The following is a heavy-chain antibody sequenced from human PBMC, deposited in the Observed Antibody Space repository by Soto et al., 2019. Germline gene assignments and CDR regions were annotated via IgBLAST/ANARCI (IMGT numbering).Heavy chain of an antibody. CDR2: IIPMVGMA. J-gene: IGHJ4*02. CDR1: GDTFSFYT. Sequence: QVQLVQSGAEVKKPGSSVRLSCTASGDTFSFYTISWVRQAPGQGPEWMGRIIPMVGMADYPQKFQGRVTISADKPTSPAYMVLSSLRSDDTAVYFCATNYGSGSTHFDYWGQGTLVTVSS. CDR3: ATNYGSGSTHFDY. V-gene: IGHV1-69*02. D-gene: IGHD3-10*01.